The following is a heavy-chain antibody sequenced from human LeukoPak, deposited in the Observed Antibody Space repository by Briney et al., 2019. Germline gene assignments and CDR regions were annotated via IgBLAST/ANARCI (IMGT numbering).Heavy chain of an antibody. CDR3: ARGPRPYNWNYRTGGWFDP. J-gene: IGHJ5*02. V-gene: IGHV1-69*04. CDR2: IIPILGIA. CDR1: GGTFSSYA. D-gene: IGHD1-7*01. Sequence: ASVKVSCKASGGTFSSYAISWVRQAPGQGLERMGRIIPILGIANYAQKFQGRVTITADKSTSTAYMELSSLRSEDTAVYYCARGPRPYNWNYRTGGWFDPWGQGTLVTVSS.